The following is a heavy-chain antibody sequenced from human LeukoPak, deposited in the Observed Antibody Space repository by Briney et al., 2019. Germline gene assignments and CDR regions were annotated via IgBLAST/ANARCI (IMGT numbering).Heavy chain of an antibody. Sequence: ASETLSLTCTVSGGSISSSSYYWGWIRQPPGKGLEWIGSIYYSGSTYYNPSLKSRVTISVDTSKNQFSLKLSSVTAADTAVYYCARLRYYYDSSGYYYYYYYVDVWGKGTTVTISS. V-gene: IGHV4-39*01. CDR2: IYYSGST. J-gene: IGHJ6*03. CDR1: GGSISSSSYY. D-gene: IGHD3-22*01. CDR3: ARLRYYYDSSGYYYYYYYVDV.